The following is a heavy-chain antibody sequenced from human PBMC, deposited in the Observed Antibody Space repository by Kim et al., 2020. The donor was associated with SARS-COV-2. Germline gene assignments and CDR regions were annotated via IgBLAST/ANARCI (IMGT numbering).Heavy chain of an antibody. Sequence: GGSLRLSCAASGFTFSSYAMHWVRQAPGKGLEWVAVISYDGSNKYYADSVKGRFTISRDNSKNTLYLQMNSLRAEDTAVYYCARGGDISHWGQGTLVTVSS. D-gene: IGHD3-10*01. CDR3: ARGGDISH. CDR2: ISYDGSNK. CDR1: GFTFSSYA. J-gene: IGHJ4*02. V-gene: IGHV3-30-3*01.